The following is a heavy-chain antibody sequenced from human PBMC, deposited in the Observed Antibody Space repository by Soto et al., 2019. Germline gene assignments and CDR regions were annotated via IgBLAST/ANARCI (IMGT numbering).Heavy chain of an antibody. V-gene: IGHV4-61*01. CDR2: VYYSGST. J-gene: IGHJ5*02. CDR3: VRDYLLTGFDT. D-gene: IGHD3-9*01. CDR1: NASISTISSYY. Sequence: PSETLSLTCTVSNASISTISSYYWTWVRQPPGKGLEWIGYVYYSGSTNFNPSLKSRVGMSIDTSKNQFSLELKSVTAADTATYYYVRDYLLTGFDTWGQGTLATVSS.